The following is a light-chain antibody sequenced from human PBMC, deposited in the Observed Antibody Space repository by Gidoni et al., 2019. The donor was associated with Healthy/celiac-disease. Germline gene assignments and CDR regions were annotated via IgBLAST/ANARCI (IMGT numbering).Light chain of an antibody. Sequence: EIELTQSPATLSLSPGERATLSCRASQSVSSYLAWYQQKPGQAPRLLIYDASNRATAIPARFSGSGSGTDFTLTISSLEPEDFAVYYCQQRSNCPPLYTFGQGTKLEIK. CDR3: QQRSNCPPLYT. V-gene: IGKV3-11*01. J-gene: IGKJ2*01. CDR1: QSVSSY. CDR2: DAS.